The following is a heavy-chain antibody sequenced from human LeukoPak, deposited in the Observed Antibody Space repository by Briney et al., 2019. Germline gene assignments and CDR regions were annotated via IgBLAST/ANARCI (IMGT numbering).Heavy chain of an antibody. CDR3: ARDLRGDAFDI. J-gene: IGHJ3*02. D-gene: IGHD5/OR15-5a*01. CDR1: GYTFTSYA. Sequence: ASVKVSSKASGYTFTSYAMNWVRQAPGQGLELMGWINTNTGNPTYAQGFTGRFVFSLDTSVSTAYLQISSLKAEDTAVYYCARDLRGDAFDIWGQGTMVTVSS. CDR2: INTNTGNP. V-gene: IGHV7-4-1*02.